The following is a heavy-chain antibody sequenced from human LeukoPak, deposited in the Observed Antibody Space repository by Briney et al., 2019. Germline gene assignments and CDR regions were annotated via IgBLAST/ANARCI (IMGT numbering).Heavy chain of an antibody. V-gene: IGHV3-23*01. J-gene: IGHJ4*02. CDR3: AKRGVVVRVFLVGFHREAYYFDS. Sequence: GGSLRLPWGVPGITLSNHAMGWVRQAPGKGLEWVGGLSGSAGGTTYADSVKGRFTISRDNSKNTLFLQMDRLRAEDTAVYFCAKRGVVVRVFLVGFHREAYYFDSWGQGAQVTVSS. D-gene: IGHD3-16*02. CDR1: GITLSNHA. CDR2: LSGSAGGT.